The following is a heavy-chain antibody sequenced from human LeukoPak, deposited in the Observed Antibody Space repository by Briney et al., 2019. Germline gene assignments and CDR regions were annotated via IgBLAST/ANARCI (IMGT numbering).Heavy chain of an antibody. D-gene: IGHD5-24*01. Sequence: GRSLRLSCAASGFTSSSYAMHWVRQAPGKGLEWVAVISYDGSNKYYADSVKGRFTISRDNSKNTLYLQMNSLRAEDTAVYYCARDTSRDGYNPLDFWGQGTLVTVSS. V-gene: IGHV3-30*04. J-gene: IGHJ4*02. CDR1: GFTSSSYA. CDR3: ARDTSRDGYNPLDF. CDR2: ISYDGSNK.